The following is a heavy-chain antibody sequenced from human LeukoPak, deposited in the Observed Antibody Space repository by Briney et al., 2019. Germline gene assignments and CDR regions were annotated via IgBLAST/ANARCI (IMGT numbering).Heavy chain of an antibody. CDR2: ISSGGSTI. D-gene: IGHD5-18*01. CDR1: GFTFSDYY. CDR3: ASRSTYTYGRTGYFDY. Sequence: GGSLRLSCAASGFTFSDYYMSWLRQAPRKGLEWVSYISSGGSTIYYADSVKGRSTISRDNAKNSLYLQMNSLRAEDTAVYYCASRSTYTYGRTGYFDYWGQGTLVTVSS. V-gene: IGHV3-11*01. J-gene: IGHJ4*02.